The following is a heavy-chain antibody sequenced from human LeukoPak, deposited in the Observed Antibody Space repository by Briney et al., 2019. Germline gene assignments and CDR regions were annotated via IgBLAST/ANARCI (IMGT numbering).Heavy chain of an antibody. CDR1: GFAFSSYS. CDR3: ARGNYGDYARSSFDY. D-gene: IGHD4-17*01. Sequence: SGGSLRLSCAASGFAFSSYSMNWVRQAPGKGLEWVSSISGTSTYIYFANSLKGRFTISRDNAKNSLYLQMNSLRAEDTAVYYCARGNYGDYARSSFDYWGQGTLVTVSS. J-gene: IGHJ4*02. CDR2: ISGTSTYI. V-gene: IGHV3-21*01.